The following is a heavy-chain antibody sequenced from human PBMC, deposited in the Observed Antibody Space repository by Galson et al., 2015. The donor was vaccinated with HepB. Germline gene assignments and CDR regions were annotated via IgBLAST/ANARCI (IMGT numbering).Heavy chain of an antibody. CDR2: IYYDGTT. D-gene: IGHD3-10*01. CDR1: GASISSSSNY. Sequence: ETLSLTCTVSGASISSSSNYWVWIRQPPGKGLEWVGSIYYDGTTYYNPSLKSRVTISADTSNNQFSLKVTSVTAADTAVYYCARRLHYGPPHWGQGTLVTVSS. CDR3: ARRLHYGPPH. V-gene: IGHV4-39*01. J-gene: IGHJ4*02.